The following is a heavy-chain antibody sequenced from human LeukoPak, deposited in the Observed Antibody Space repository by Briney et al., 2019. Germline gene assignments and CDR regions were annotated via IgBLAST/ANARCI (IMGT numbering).Heavy chain of an antibody. V-gene: IGHV3-33*06. D-gene: IGHD3-10*01. Sequence: GGSLRLSCAASGFTFSSYGMHWVRQAPGKGLEWVAVIWYDGSNKYYADSVKGRFTISRDNSKNTLYLQMNSVRAEDTAVYYCAKDRGTMVRGVVGFDPWGQGTLVTVSS. CDR1: GFTFSSYG. CDR3: AKDRGTMVRGVVGFDP. CDR2: IWYDGSNK. J-gene: IGHJ5*02.